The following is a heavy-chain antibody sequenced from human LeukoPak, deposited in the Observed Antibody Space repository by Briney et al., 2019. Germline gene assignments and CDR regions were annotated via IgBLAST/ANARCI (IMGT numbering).Heavy chain of an antibody. CDR3: ARYLGMATSYV. Sequence: GGSLRLSCAASGFTLSRYGMNWVRQAPGKGLEWVSSISSSSSYIYYADSVKGRLTISRDNAKNSLYLQMNSLRAEDTAVYYCARYLGMATSYVWGQGTLVTVSS. D-gene: IGHD5-24*01. V-gene: IGHV3-21*01. J-gene: IGHJ4*02. CDR1: GFTLSRYG. CDR2: ISSSSSYI.